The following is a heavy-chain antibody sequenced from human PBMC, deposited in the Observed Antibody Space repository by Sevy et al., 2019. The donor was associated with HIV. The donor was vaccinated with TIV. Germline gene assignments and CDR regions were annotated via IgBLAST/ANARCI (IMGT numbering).Heavy chain of an antibody. D-gene: IGHD3-16*01. J-gene: IGHJ3*02. CDR3: ARDPFRAGYGAFDI. CDR2: VKDDGSER. V-gene: IGHV3-7*01. Sequence: GGSLRLSCAGSGFSFDRYWMSWVRQGPGKGLEWAAGVKDDGSERQYGNSVRGRFTVSRDNTKNSVYLQFDSPRDEDTAVYYCARDPFRAGYGAFDIWGQGTMVTVSS. CDR1: GFSFDRYW.